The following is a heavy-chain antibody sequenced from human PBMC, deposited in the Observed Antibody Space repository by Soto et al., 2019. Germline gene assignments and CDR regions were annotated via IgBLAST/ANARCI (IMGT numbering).Heavy chain of an antibody. V-gene: IGHV3-21*01. CDR2: ISPSTSHI. CDR3: SGCSGGAGHPNYGMDG. D-gene: IGHD2-15*01. Sequence: EVHLVESGGGLVKPGGSLRLSCAVSGFTFSSCTMNWVRQAPGKGLEWVSSISPSTSHIYYADSVKGRFTISRNNATDPLFLQMNSLRAADTAVYSCSGCSGGAGHPNYGMDGWGQGNRVTVSS. CDR1: GFTFSSCT. J-gene: IGHJ6*02.